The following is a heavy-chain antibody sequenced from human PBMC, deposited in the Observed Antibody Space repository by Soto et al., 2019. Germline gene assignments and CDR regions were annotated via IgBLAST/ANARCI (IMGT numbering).Heavy chain of an antibody. CDR3: ARWWSGSRQGFDP. Sequence: SETLSLTCTVSGGSISSGDYYWSWIRQHPGKGLEWIGYIYYGGSTYYNPSLKSRVTISVDTSKNQFSLKLSSVTAADTAVYYCARWWSGSRQGFDPWGQGTLVTVSS. V-gene: IGHV4-31*03. J-gene: IGHJ5*02. CDR1: GGSISSGDYY. D-gene: IGHD3-3*01. CDR2: IYYGGST.